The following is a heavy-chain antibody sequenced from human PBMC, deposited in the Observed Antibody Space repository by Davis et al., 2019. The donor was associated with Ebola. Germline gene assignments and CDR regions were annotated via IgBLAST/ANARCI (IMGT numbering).Heavy chain of an antibody. CDR2: TKSKTDGGTI. J-gene: IGHJ4*02. CDR3: TTGAVEMLDS. Sequence: PGGSLRLSCAPSGFTFSHAWMNWVRQAPGKGLEWVGRTKSKTDGGTIDYAAPVKGRFTISRDDSKNTLYLQMNSLKTEDTAVYYCTTGAVEMLDSWGQGTLVTVSS. V-gene: IGHV3-15*07. D-gene: IGHD5-24*01. CDR1: GFTFSHAW.